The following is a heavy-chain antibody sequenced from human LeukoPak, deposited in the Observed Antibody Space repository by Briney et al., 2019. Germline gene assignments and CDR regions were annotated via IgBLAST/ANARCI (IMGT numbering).Heavy chain of an antibody. V-gene: IGHV3-23*01. Sequence: GGSLRLSCAASGFNFSSFALSWVRQAPGKGLEWVSTISASGDDTFYAASVKGRFTISRDNSKNTLHLQVNSLRADDTAIYYCAKEVFDTGKAFESWGQGTLVTVSS. D-gene: IGHD3-10*01. CDR1: GFNFSSFA. CDR3: AKEVFDTGKAFES. J-gene: IGHJ4*02. CDR2: ISASGDDT.